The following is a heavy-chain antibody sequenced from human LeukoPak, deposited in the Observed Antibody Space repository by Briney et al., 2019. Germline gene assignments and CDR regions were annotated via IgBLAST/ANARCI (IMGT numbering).Heavy chain of an antibody. J-gene: IGHJ6*02. CDR2: INPSGGST. V-gene: IGHV1-46*01. CDR3: ARDREGGYGDPPEGMDV. D-gene: IGHD4-17*01. Sequence: ASVKVSCKASGYTFTSYYMHWVRQAPGQGLEWMGIINPSGGSTSYAQKFQGRVTMTRDTSTSTVYMELSSLRSEDTAVYYCARDREGGYGDPPEGMDVWGQGTTVTVSS. CDR1: GYTFTSYY.